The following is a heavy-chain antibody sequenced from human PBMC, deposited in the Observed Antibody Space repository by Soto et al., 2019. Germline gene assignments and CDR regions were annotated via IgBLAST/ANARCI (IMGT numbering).Heavy chain of an antibody. J-gene: IGHJ4*02. Sequence: QVQLVQSGAEVKKPGASVKVSCKSSVGTFSSYPISWVRRAPGQGLEWMGRIIPILGIANYAQKFQGRVTITADKSTSTAYMELSSLRSEDTAVYYCARPSIAVALALWGQGTLVTVSS. V-gene: IGHV1-69*02. CDR1: VGTFSSYP. CDR2: IIPILGIA. D-gene: IGHD6-19*01. CDR3: ARPSIAVALAL.